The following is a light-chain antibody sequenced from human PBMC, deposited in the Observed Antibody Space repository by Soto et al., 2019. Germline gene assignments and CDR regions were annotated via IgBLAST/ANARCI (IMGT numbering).Light chain of an antibody. J-gene: IGKJ5*01. CDR1: QDISNY. CDR3: QQYSHLIT. Sequence: IQMTQTTPSLSASIGDRVTITCQASQDISNYLNWYQQKLGKAPKLLIYDASNLETGVPSRFSGSGSGTDFTFTISSLQPDDIATYYCQQYSHLITFGQGTRLEIK. CDR2: DAS. V-gene: IGKV1-33*01.